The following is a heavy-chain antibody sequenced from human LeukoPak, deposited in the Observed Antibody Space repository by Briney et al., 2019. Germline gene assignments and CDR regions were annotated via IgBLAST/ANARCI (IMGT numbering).Heavy chain of an antibody. CDR1: GDTFSSNSVA. V-gene: IGHV6-1*01. CDR2: TYYRSKWYN. CDR3: ARLGIATAPGDY. J-gene: IGHJ4*02. Sequence: PSQTLSLTCALSGDTFSSNSVAWNWIRQSPSRGLEWLVRTYYRSKWYNDYAVSVKGLITINPDTSKNQFSLQLNSVTPEDSAVYYCARLGIATAPGDYWGQGTLVTVSS. D-gene: IGHD6-13*01.